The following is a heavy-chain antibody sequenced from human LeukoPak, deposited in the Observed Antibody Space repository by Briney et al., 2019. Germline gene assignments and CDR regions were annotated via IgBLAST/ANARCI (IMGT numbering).Heavy chain of an antibody. J-gene: IGHJ3*02. D-gene: IGHD2-21*02. V-gene: IGHV3-48*04. CDR1: GFTFSNAW. Sequence: GGSLRLSCAASGFTFSNAWMNWVRQAPGKGLEWVSYISSSGSTIYYADSVKGRFTISRDNAKNSLYLQMNSLRAEDTAVYYCARDGGDSDAFDIWGQGTMVTVSS. CDR3: ARDGGDSDAFDI. CDR2: ISSSGSTI.